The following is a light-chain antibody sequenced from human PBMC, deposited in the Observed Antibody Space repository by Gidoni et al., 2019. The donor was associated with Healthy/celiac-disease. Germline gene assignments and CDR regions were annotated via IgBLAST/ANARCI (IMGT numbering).Light chain of an antibody. J-gene: IGKJ4*01. CDR3: QQYGSSPQT. Sequence: IVLTQSPGTLSLSPGERATLSCRASQSVSSNYLAWYQQKPGQAPRLLIYGASSRATGIPDRFSGSGSGTDFTLTISRLEPEDFAVYYCQQYGSSPQTFGGGTKVEIK. V-gene: IGKV3-20*01. CDR2: GAS. CDR1: QSVSSNY.